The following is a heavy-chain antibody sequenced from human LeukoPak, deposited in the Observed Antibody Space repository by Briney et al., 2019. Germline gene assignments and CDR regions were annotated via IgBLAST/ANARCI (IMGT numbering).Heavy chain of an antibody. CDR3: AKDRWAVLDISLGGFDF. V-gene: IGHV3-30*02. Sequence: GGSLRLSCDASGFTVSTYGMHWVRQAPGKGLEWVAFIHYGGTNKYYADSVKGRFTISRDNSKNTLYLQMNSLRTEDTAVYYCAKDRWAVLDISLGGFDFWGQGILVTVSS. J-gene: IGHJ5*01. D-gene: IGHD2-2*03. CDR1: GFTVSTYG. CDR2: IHYGGTNK.